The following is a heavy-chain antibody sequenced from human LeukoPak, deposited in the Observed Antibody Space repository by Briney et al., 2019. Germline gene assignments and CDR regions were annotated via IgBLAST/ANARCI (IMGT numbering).Heavy chain of an antibody. CDR2: ISSSGSTI. V-gene: IGHV3-11*01. J-gene: IGHJ4*02. D-gene: IGHD3-10*01. CDR3: ARDVDYGSGRTANY. CDR1: GFTFSDYN. Sequence: GGSLRLSCAASGFTFSDYNMSWIRQAPGKGLEWVSYISSSGSTIYYADSVKGRFTISRDNAKNSLYLQMNSLRAEDTAVYYCARDVDYGSGRTANYWGQGTLVTVSS.